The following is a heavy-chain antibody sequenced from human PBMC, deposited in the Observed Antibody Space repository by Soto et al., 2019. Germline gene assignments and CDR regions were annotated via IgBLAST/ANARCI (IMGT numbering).Heavy chain of an antibody. J-gene: IGHJ5*02. CDR2: ITSKSTTI. CDR3: AREMGACSDSSCYPGPYDS. D-gene: IGHD3-16*01. CDR1: VFTFSSYS. V-gene: IGHV3-48*02. Sequence: GWSLRLACAASVFTFSSYSMKWVRQAPGPGLEWVSYITSKSTTIKYADSVKGRFTVSRDNAKNSLYLQLNSLRDEDTAVYYCAREMGACSDSSCYPGPYDSWGQGTLVTVSS.